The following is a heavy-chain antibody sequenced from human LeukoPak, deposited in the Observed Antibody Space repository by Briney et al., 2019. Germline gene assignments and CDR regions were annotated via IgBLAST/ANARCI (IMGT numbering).Heavy chain of an antibody. V-gene: IGHV3-7*01. D-gene: IGHD2-2*01. CDR3: ARPRGCGSARCNNFDS. J-gene: IGHJ4*02. CDR2: MEEYGSYI. Sequence: PGGSLRLSCAASGFTFSRYSMNWVRQAPGKGLEWVAIMEEYGSYIFYVDSVKGRFIISRDNARNSLYLQMNNLRAEDTAVYYCARPRGCGSARCNNFDSWGQGTLVTVSS. CDR1: GFTFSRYS.